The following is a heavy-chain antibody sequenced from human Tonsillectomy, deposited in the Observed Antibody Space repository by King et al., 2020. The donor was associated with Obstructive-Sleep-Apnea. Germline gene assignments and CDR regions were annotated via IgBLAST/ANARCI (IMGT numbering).Heavy chain of an antibody. CDR3: ASRYCTTTSCLYDY. Sequence: QLQESGPGLVKPSETLSLTCTVSGGSISSSSYYWGWIRQPPGKGLEWIGSIYYSGSTYYNPSLKSRVTISLDTSKNQFSLKLTSVTAADTAVYYCASRYCTTTSCLYDYWGQGTLVAVSS. J-gene: IGHJ4*02. CDR1: GGSISSSSYY. V-gene: IGHV4-39*07. D-gene: IGHD2-2*01. CDR2: IYYSGST.